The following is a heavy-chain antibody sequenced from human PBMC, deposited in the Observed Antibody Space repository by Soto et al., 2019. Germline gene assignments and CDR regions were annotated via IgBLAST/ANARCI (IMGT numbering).Heavy chain of an antibody. CDR1: SSSICSSLNQ. D-gene: IGHD2-2*01. V-gene: IGHV4-39*01. J-gene: IGHJ6*02. CDR2: ILYSGST. Sequence: SETLSLNCIVSSSSICSSLNQRRSTRHPPGKALEWIGNILYSGSTSYSPSLQSRLTISGDTSNKQFSLTLSSVTAADTAVYYCAKLAGYCSGTSCYGHYAMDVWGQGTTVTVSS. CDR3: AKLAGYCSGTSCYGHYAMDV.